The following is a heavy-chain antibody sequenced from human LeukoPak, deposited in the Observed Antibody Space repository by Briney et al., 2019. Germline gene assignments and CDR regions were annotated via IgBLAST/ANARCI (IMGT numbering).Heavy chain of an antibody. Sequence: SQTLSLTCSVSGGSISNGGYHWSWIRQHPGKGLEWIGYIYSSGSTHYNPSLKSRITISVDTSKNQFSLKLSSVTAADTAVYYCARVGYSSGWPCDYWGQGTLVTVSS. CDR3: ARVGYSSGWPCDY. D-gene: IGHD6-19*01. V-gene: IGHV4-31*03. CDR2: IYSSGST. CDR1: GGSISNGGYH. J-gene: IGHJ4*02.